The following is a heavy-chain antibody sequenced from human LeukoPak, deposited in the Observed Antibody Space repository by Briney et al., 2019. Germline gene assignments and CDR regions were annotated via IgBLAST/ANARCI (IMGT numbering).Heavy chain of an antibody. CDR2: IKPDGSEK. CDR3: STRPAGNIFHGVFDF. CDR1: GFTISGYW. V-gene: IGHV3-7*01. J-gene: IGHJ4*02. Sequence: PGGSLRLSCAASGFTISGYWMTWVRQTPGKGLEWVASIKPDGSEKFYLDSVKGRFTISRDNAKNSLYLQMNSLRGEDTAVYYGSTRPAGNIFHGVFDFGGQGTLITVSS. D-gene: IGHD2/OR15-2a*01.